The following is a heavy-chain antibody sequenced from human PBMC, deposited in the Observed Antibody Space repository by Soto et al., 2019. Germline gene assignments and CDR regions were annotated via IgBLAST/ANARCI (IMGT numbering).Heavy chain of an antibody. Sequence: QVQLQESGPGLVKPSGTLSLTCAVSGGSISSSNWWSWVRQPPGKGLEWIGGIYHSGSTNYNPSLKSRVTISVDKSKNQFARKLSSVTAADTAVYYCERGPGYHHIYYYNGMDVWGQGTTVTVS. D-gene: IGHD3-16*02. CDR3: ERGPGYHHIYYYNGMDV. CDR2: IYHSGST. J-gene: IGHJ6*02. CDR1: GGSISSSNW. V-gene: IGHV4-4*02.